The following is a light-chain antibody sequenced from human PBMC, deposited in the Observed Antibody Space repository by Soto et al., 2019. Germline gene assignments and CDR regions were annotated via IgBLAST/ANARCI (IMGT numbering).Light chain of an antibody. V-gene: IGKV1-5*01. CDR1: QRIGPW. J-gene: IGKJ1*01. Sequence: DIQMTQSPSTLSASVGDRVTITCRASQRIGPWLAWYQQKPGKVPRLLVDDASILASGVQSRFSGSGSGPEFTHTISSLQPDDFANYSCLKCDHYSPTFGQGTKVEIK. CDR2: DAS. CDR3: LKCDHYSPT.